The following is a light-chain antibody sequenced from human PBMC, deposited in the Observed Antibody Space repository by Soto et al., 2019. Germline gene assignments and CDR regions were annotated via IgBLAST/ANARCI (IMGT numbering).Light chain of an antibody. CDR3: SSDTSSSTV. J-gene: IGLJ1*01. V-gene: IGLV2-14*01. CDR1: GSDVGGYNY. Sequence: QSALTQPASVSGSPGQSITISCTGTGSDVGGYNYVSWYQQHPGKAPKLMIYDVSNRPSGVSNRFSGSKSGNTASLTISGLQAEDEADYYCSSDTSSSTVFGTGTKLTVL. CDR2: DVS.